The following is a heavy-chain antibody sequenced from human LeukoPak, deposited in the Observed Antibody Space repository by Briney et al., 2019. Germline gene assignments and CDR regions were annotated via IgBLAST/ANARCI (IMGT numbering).Heavy chain of an antibody. CDR1: GFTFSSYE. D-gene: IGHD2/OR15-2a*01. J-gene: IGHJ1*01. Sequence: GGSLRLSCAASGFTFSSYEMNWVRQAPGKGLEWISYISSSGNSIYYGDSVKGRFTISRDSARNSLYLQMNSLRAEDTAVYYCARDLPWNHHNSAEYFHHWGQGTLLIVSS. V-gene: IGHV3-48*03. CDR3: ARDLPWNHHNSAEYFHH. CDR2: ISSSGNSI.